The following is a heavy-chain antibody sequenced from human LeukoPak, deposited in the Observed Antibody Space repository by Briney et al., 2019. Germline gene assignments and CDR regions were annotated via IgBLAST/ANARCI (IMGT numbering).Heavy chain of an antibody. CDR1: GLTFGSYW. Sequence: QSGGSLRLSCAASGLTFGSYWMTWVRQAPGKGLGWVANIKLDGTEKYYVDSVKGRFTISRDNAKNSLDLQMNSLRVEDTAVYYCARDLGLSGYDLLDYWGQGTMVTVSS. CDR2: IKLDGTEK. V-gene: IGHV3-7*01. J-gene: IGHJ4*02. D-gene: IGHD5-12*01. CDR3: ARDLGLSGYDLLDY.